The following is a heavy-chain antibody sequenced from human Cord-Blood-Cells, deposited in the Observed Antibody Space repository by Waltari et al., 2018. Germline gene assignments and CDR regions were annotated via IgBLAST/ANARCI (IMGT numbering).Heavy chain of an antibody. V-gene: IGHV4-59*08. CDR3: ARPHGSGSYYYFDY. Sequence: QVQLQESGPGLVKPSETLSLTCTVPGGSISSYYWSWIRQPPGKGLEWIGYIYDSGSTNYNPSLKSRVTISVDTSKNQFSLKLSSVTAADTAVYYCARPHGSGSYYYFDYWGQGTLVTVSS. CDR2: IYDSGST. CDR1: GGSISSYY. D-gene: IGHD3-10*01. J-gene: IGHJ4*02.